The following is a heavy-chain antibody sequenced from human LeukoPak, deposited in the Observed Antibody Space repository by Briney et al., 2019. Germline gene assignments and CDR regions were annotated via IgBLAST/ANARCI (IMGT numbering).Heavy chain of an antibody. CDR2: IHSSGSA. V-gene: IGHV4-59*08. CDR1: GGSLNSYY. J-gene: IGHJ4*02. D-gene: IGHD5-12*01. Sequence: SETLSLKCTVSGGSLNSYYWSWIRQPPGKGLEWIGYIHSSGSANYNPSLKSRVTMSLDTSKNQISLKLNSLTAADTAVYYCARMGGYSGYGTHWGQGTLVTVSS. CDR3: ARMGGYSGYGTH.